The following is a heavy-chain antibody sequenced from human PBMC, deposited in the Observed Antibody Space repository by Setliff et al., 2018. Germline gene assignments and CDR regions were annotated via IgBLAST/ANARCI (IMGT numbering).Heavy chain of an antibody. D-gene: IGHD3-22*01. Sequence: ASETLSLTCNVSGDFISSGGYTWNWIRQHPEMGLEWIGYIFYNGNTFYNPSLQSRVTISVDTSKNQFSLKLTSLNAADSAVYYCARASHSYGSPNWSDSWGPGTLVTVSS. V-gene: IGHV4-31*03. CDR1: GDFISSGGYT. CDR3: ARASHSYGSPNWSDS. CDR2: IFYNGNT. J-gene: IGHJ5*01.